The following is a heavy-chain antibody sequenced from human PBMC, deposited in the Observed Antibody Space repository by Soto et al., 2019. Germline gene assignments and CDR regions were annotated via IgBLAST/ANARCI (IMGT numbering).Heavy chain of an antibody. CDR3: ASPGSGSYYFYFDY. CDR2: IIPIFGTA. CDR1: GGTFSSYA. J-gene: IGHJ4*02. D-gene: IGHD1-26*01. Sequence: SVKVSCKASGGTFSSYAISWVRQAPGQGLEWMGGIIPIFGTANYAQKFQGRVTITADESTSTAYVELSSLRSEDTAVYYCASPGSGSYYFYFDYWGQGTLVTVSS. V-gene: IGHV1-69*13.